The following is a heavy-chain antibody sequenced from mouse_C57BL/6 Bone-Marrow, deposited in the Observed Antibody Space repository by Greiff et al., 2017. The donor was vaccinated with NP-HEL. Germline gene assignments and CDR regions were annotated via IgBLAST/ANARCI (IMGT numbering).Heavy chain of an antibody. J-gene: IGHJ2*01. CDR2: ISYDGSN. Sequence: EVKLMESGPGLVKPSQSLSLTCSVTGYSITSGYYWNWIRQFPGNKLEWMGYISYDGSNNYNPSLKNRISITRDTSKNQFFLKLNSVTTEDTATYYCARDPGREGYFDYWGQGTTLTVSS. V-gene: IGHV3-6*01. D-gene: IGHD4-1*01. CDR1: GYSITSGYY. CDR3: ARDPGREGYFDY.